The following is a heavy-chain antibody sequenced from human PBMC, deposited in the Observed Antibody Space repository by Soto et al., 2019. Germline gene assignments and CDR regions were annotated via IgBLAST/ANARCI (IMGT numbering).Heavy chain of an antibody. CDR1: GGSISSGDSY. J-gene: IGHJ6*02. V-gene: IGHV4-30-4*01. CDR3: ARDNILGILYGGMDV. D-gene: IGHD3-3*01. Sequence: SETLSLTCTVSGGSISSGDSYWSWIRQPPGKGLEWIGYIYYSGSTYYNPSLKSRVTISVDTSKNQFSLKLSSVTAADTAVYYCARDNILGILYGGMDVWGQGTTVTVS. CDR2: IYYSGST.